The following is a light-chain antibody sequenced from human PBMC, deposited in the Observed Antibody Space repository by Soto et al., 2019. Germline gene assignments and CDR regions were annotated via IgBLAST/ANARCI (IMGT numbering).Light chain of an antibody. CDR3: CSYVSSKTYV. CDR2: EVS. CDR1: RTDVGGYNF. Sequence: QSALTQPASVSGSPGQSITISCTGTRTDVGGYNFVSWYQQHPGKAPKLIIYEVSNRPSGVSNRFSGSKSDNTASLTISGIQAEDEADYYCCSYVSSKTYVFGTGTKLTVL. J-gene: IGLJ1*01. V-gene: IGLV2-14*01.